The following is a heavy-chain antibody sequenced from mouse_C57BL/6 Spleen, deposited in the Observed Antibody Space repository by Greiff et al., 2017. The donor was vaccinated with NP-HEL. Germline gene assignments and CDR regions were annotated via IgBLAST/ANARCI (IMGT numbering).Heavy chain of an antibody. Sequence: QVQLQESGAELVRPGASVKLSCKASGFTFTSYGISWVQQSPGQGLEWVGEIYPRSGNTYYNEKFKGKATLTADKSSSTAYMELRSLTSEDSAVYFCARFPGSSFDYWGQGTTLTVSS. J-gene: IGHJ2*01. CDR3: ARFPGSSFDY. D-gene: IGHD1-1*01. V-gene: IGHV1-81*01. CDR1: GFTFTSYG. CDR2: IYPRSGNT.